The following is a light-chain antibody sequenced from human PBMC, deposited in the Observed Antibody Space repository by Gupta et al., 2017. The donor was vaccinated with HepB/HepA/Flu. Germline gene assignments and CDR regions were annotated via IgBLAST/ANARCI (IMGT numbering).Light chain of an antibody. J-gene: IGKJ5*01. Sequence: EIVLTQSPGTLSLSPGERVTLSCRASQSVSNNYLAWYRQKPGQAPRLLIYCASSRATGIPDRFSGGGSGTDFTLTISRLEPEDFGVFYCQQYGSSSITFGQGTRLEIK. CDR3: QQYGSSSIT. CDR1: QSVSNNY. V-gene: IGKV3-20*01. CDR2: CAS.